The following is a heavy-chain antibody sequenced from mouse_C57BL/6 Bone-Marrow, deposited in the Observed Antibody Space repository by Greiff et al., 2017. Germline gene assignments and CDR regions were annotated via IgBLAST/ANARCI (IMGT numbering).Heavy chain of an antibody. CDR1: GYTFTSYD. D-gene: IGHD1-1*01. J-gene: IGHJ1*03. CDR3: ARLEFDGSSGDWYFDV. V-gene: IGHV1-85*01. CDR2: IYPRDGST. Sequence: QVQLQQSGPELVKPGASVKLSCKASGYTFTSYDINWVKQRPGQGLEWIGWIYPRDGSTKYNEKFKGNATLTVDTSSSTAYMELHSLTSEDAAVYFGARLEFDGSSGDWYFDVWGTGTTVTVSS.